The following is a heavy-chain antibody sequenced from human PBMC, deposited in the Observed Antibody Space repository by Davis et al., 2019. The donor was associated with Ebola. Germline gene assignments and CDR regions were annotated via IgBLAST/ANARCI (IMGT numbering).Heavy chain of an antibody. Sequence: PSETLSLTCSVSGASISSHHWNWIRQPPGKGLEWLGYIFNSGSTIFPTTYNPSLQSRVTISVDTAKNQFYLKMKSVTAADTATYYCARLHDHGDRPFDFWGQGALVIVSS. CDR1: GASISSHH. V-gene: IGHV4-59*11. J-gene: IGHJ4*02. D-gene: IGHD3-10*01. CDR3: ARLHDHGDRPFDF. CDR2: IFNSGSTIFPT.